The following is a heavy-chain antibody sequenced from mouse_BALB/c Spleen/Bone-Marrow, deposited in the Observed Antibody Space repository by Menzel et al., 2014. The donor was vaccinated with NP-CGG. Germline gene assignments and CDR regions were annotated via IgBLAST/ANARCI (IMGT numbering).Heavy chain of an antibody. CDR1: GFTFSSYG. CDR2: INSNGGST. D-gene: IGHD2-1*01. J-gene: IGHJ2*01. Sequence: EVKLVESGGGLVQPGGSLKLSCAASGFTFSSYGMSWVRQTPDKRLELVASINSNGGSTYYPDSVKGRFTISRDNAKNTLSLQMSSLKSEDTAMYYCARGNYANYVDYCDYGGQRTTLTVSS. V-gene: IGHV5-6-3*01. CDR3: ARGNYANYVDYCDY.